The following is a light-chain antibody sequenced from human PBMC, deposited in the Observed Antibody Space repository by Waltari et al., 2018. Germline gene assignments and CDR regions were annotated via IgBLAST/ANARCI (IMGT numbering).Light chain of an antibody. Sequence: HSALPQSASVSGSPGQSITISCTGTNSYIGTYDYVSWFQQLPGKAPKLIIYDVRNRPLGISNRFSGSKSGITASLSISGLLAEDEAYYYCSSYTSSSTWVFGGGTKLTVL. J-gene: IGLJ3*02. V-gene: IGLV2-14*03. CDR1: NSYIGTYDY. CDR3: SSYTSSSTWV. CDR2: DVR.